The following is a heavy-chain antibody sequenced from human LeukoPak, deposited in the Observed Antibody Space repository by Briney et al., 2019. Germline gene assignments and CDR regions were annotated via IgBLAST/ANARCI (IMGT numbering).Heavy chain of an antibody. J-gene: IGHJ4*02. CDR1: GFTFSSYG. D-gene: IGHD5-18*01. CDR3: ARVYNYGSVDY. V-gene: IGHV3-33*01. CDR2: IWFDGSNK. Sequence: GRSLRLSCAASGFTFSSYGMHWVRQAPGKGLEWVALIWFDGSNKYYADSVKGRFTISRDNSKNTLYLQMNSLRAEDTAVFYCARVYNYGSVDYWGQGTLVTVSS.